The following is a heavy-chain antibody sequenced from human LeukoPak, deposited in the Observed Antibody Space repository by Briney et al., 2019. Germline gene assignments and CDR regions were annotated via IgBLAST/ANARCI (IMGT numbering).Heavy chain of an antibody. V-gene: IGHV3-30*04. CDR3: ARDGSSGWYYRD. Sequence: GGSLRLSCAASGFTFSSYAMHWVRQAPGKGLEWVAVISYDGSNKYYADSVKGRFTISRDNSKNTLYLQMNSLRAEDTAVYYCARDGSSGWYYRDWGQGTLVTVSS. D-gene: IGHD6-19*01. J-gene: IGHJ4*02. CDR1: GFTFSSYA. CDR2: ISYDGSNK.